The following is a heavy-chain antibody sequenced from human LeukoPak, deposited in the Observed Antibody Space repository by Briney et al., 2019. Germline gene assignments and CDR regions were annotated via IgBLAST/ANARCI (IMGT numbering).Heavy chain of an antibody. D-gene: IGHD6-19*01. CDR2: MYYSGST. CDR3: ARRKQWLGGYDY. J-gene: IGHJ4*02. V-gene: IGHV4-59*12. CDR1: GGSISSYY. Sequence: PSETLSLTCTDSGGSISSYYWSWIRQPPGKGLEWIGYMYYSGSTNYNPSLKSRVTISLDTSKNQFSLKLSSVTAADTAVYYCARRKQWLGGYDYWGQGTLVTVSS.